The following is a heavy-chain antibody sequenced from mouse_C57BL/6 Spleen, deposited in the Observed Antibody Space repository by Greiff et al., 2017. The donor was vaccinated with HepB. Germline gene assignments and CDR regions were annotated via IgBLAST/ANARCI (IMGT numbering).Heavy chain of an antibody. CDR2: INPNYGTT. Sequence: EVQLKESGPELVKPGASVKISCKASGYSFTDYNMNWVKQSNGKSLEWIGVINPNYGTTSYNQKFKGKATLTVDQSSSTAYMQLNSLTSEDSAVYYCAGGLLLPGLYYYAMDYWGQGTSVTVSS. J-gene: IGHJ4*01. CDR3: AGGLLLPGLYYYAMDY. D-gene: IGHD2-1*01. CDR1: GYSFTDYN. V-gene: IGHV1-39*01.